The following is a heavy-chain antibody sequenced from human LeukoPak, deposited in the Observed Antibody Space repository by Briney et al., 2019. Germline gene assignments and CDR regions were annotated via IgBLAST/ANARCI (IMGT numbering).Heavy chain of an antibody. J-gene: IGHJ3*02. CDR1: GFTFSSYS. V-gene: IGHV3-21*03. CDR2: ISSSSSYI. CDR3: ARLGPDAFDI. Sequence: GGSLRLSCAASGFTFSSYSMNWVRQAPGKGLEWVSSISSSSSYIYYADSVKGRFTISRDNAKDSLYLQMNSLRAEDTAVYYCARLGPDAFDIWGQGTMVTVSS.